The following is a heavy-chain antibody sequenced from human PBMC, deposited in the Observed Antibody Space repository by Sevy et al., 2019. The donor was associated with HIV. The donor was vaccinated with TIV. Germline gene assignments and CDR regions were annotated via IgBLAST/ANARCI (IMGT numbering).Heavy chain of an antibody. V-gene: IGHV4-34*01. CDR2: INHSGST. CDR3: ARDRVAAAGTNYYGMDV. D-gene: IGHD6-13*01. Sequence: SETLSLTCAVYGGSFSGYYWCWIRQPPGMGLEWIGEINHSGSTNYNPSLKSRVTISVDTSKNQFSLKLSSVTAADTAVYYCARDRVAAAGTNYYGMDVWGQRTTVTVSS. J-gene: IGHJ6*02. CDR1: GGSFSGYY.